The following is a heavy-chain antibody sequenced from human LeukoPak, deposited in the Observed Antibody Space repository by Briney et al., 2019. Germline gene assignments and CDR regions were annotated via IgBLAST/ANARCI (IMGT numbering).Heavy chain of an antibody. V-gene: IGHV3-7*01. CDR1: GFTFSSYW. D-gene: IGHD4-17*01. CDR2: IKQDGSEK. J-gene: IGHJ4*02. Sequence: GGSLRLSCAASGFTFSSYWVSWVRQAPGKGLEWVANIKQDGSEKYYVDSVKGRFTISRDNAKNSLYLQMNSLRAEDTAVYYCARERSYGDYDDYWGQGTLVTVSS. CDR3: ARERSYGDYDDY.